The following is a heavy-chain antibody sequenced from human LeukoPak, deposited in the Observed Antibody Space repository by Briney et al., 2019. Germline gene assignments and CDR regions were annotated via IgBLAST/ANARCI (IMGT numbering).Heavy chain of an antibody. CDR3: TTDSDDFDY. Sequence: GGSLRLSCAASGFTFRNAWMSWVRQAPGKGLEWVGRIKSKSDGETTDYAAPVKGRFTISRDDSKNTLYLQMNSLKTEDTALYYCTTDSDDFDYWGQGTLVTVSS. D-gene: IGHD3-3*01. J-gene: IGHJ4*02. CDR2: IKSKSDGETT. V-gene: IGHV3-15*01. CDR1: GFTFRNAW.